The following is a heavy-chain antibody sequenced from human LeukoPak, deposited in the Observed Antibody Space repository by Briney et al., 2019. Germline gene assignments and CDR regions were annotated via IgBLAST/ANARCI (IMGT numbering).Heavy chain of an antibody. CDR1: GGSISSGEYY. J-gene: IGHJ6*02. CDR3: AIGEAVASTPPRHHGYYYYYGMAV. D-gene: IGHD6-19*01. Sequence: SQTLSLTCTVSGGSISSGEYYWAWTRQPPGKGLEWIAYVYDGGPTYYNPSLKSQFPISFDTSKNQFSLKLSSVTTAATVVVYCAIGEAVASTPPRHHGYYYYYGMAVWGQGTTVTVSS. CDR2: VYDGGPT. V-gene: IGHV4-30-4*08.